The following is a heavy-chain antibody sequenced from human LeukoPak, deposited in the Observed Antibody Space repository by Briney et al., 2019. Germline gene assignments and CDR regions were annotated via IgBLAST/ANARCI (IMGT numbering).Heavy chain of an antibody. Sequence: GGSLSLSCAASGFTFSSYAMHWVLQAPGKGLEWVAVISYDGSNKYYADSVKGRFTISRDNSKNTLYLQMNSLRAEDTAVYYCARNRGMLDYWGQGTLVTVSS. V-gene: IGHV3-30*04. CDR1: GFTFSSYA. D-gene: IGHD1-14*01. CDR2: ISYDGSNK. J-gene: IGHJ4*02. CDR3: ARNRGMLDY.